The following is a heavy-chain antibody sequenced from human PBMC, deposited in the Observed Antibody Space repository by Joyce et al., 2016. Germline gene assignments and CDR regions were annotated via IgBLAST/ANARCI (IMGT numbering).Heavy chain of an antibody. J-gene: IGHJ6*02. V-gene: IGHV4-59*11. Sequence: QVQLQESGPGLVKPSETLSLTCTVSGGSISIHYWSWIRQPPGKRLEWMGYIYYSGSTNYNPSLKSRVTISVDTSKNQFSLKLRSVSAADTAVYYCARGLGTPYGMDVWDQGTTVTVSS. D-gene: IGHD7-27*01. CDR1: GGSISIHY. CDR2: IYYSGST. CDR3: ARGLGTPYGMDV.